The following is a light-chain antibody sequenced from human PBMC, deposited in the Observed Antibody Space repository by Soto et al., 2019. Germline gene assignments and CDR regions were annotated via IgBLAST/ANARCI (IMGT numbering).Light chain of an antibody. J-gene: IGKJ5*01. V-gene: IGKV3-20*01. CDR3: QQYGSSSIT. Sequence: EIVLTQSPATLSVSRGERATLLCRPSQSVSSSYLAWYQQKPGQAPRLLIYGASSRATGIPDRFSGSGSGTDFTLTISRLEPEDFAVYYCQQYGSSSITFGQGTRLEIK. CDR1: QSVSSSY. CDR2: GAS.